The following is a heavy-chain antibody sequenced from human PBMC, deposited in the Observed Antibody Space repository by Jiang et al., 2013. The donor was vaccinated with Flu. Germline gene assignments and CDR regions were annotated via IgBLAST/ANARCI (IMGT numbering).Heavy chain of an antibody. D-gene: IGHD2-2*01. V-gene: IGHV3-30-3*01. J-gene: IGHJ3*02. Sequence: VQLVESGGGVVQPGRSLRLSCAASGFTFSSYAMHWVRQAPGKGLEWVAVISYDGSNKYYADSVKGRFTISRDNSKNTLYLQMNSLRAEDTAVYYCAREYVSDIVVVPAAHDAFD. CDR1: GFTFSSYA. CDR3: AREYVSDIVVVPAAHDAFD. CDR2: ISYDGSNK.